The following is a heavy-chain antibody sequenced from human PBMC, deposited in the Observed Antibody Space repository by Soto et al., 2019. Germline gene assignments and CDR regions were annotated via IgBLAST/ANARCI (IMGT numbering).Heavy chain of an antibody. CDR1: GFTFSSYA. CDR2: ISYDGSNK. CDR3: ARDFVGGIGPRSYSSGWPRPAYFDY. J-gene: IGHJ4*02. D-gene: IGHD6-19*01. V-gene: IGHV3-30-3*01. Sequence: GGSLRLSCAASGFTFSSYAMHWVRQAPGKGLEWVAVISYDGSNKYYADSVKGRFTISRDNSKNTLYLQMNSLRAEDTAVYYCARDFVGGIGPRSYSSGWPRPAYFDYWGQGTLVTVSS.